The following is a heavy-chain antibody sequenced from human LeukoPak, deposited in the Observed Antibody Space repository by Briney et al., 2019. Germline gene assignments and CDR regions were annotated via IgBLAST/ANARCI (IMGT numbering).Heavy chain of an antibody. Sequence: ASVKVSCKASGYTFTSYAMHWVRQAPGQRLEWMGWINAGNDNTKYSQKFQGRVTITRDTSASTVYMELSSLRSEDTAAYYCTRGLLWFGELSPPGYWGQGTLVTVSS. CDR2: INAGNDNT. J-gene: IGHJ4*02. CDR3: TRGLLWFGELSPPGY. V-gene: IGHV1-3*01. D-gene: IGHD3-10*01. CDR1: GYTFTSYA.